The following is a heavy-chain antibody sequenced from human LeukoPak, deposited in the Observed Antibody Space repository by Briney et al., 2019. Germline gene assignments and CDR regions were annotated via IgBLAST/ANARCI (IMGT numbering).Heavy chain of an antibody. CDR2: IYYSGST. D-gene: IGHD1-26*01. Sequence: SETLSLTCAVSGGSISSYYWNWIRQPPGKGLEWIGYIYYSGSTSYNPSLKSRVTISVDTSKKQFSLKLSSVTAADTAFYYCARYIASYPHDAFDVWGQGTMVTDSS. J-gene: IGHJ3*01. CDR3: ARYIASYPHDAFDV. CDR1: GGSISSYY. V-gene: IGHV4-59*01.